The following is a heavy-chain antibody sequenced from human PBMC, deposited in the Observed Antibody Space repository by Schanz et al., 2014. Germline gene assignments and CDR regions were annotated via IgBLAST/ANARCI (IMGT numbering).Heavy chain of an antibody. CDR3: ARGSYYFDY. V-gene: IGHV1-8*01. CDR1: GYTFTRSG. Sequence: QVQLVQSGGEVKTPGASVKVSCKASGYTFTRSGISWVRQATGQGLEWMGWINPNRGNTGYAQKFQGRVTMTSDTSIDTAYMELTSLRSEDTAVYYCARGSYYFDYWGQGTLVTASS. J-gene: IGHJ4*02. CDR2: INPNRGNT.